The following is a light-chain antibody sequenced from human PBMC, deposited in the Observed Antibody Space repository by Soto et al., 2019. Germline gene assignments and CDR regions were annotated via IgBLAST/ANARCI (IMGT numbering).Light chain of an antibody. CDR2: GAS. CDR3: QQYNDWPAT. CDR1: QSVSSN. J-gene: IGKJ1*01. V-gene: IGKV3-15*01. Sequence: EILLTQSPGALAVSPGEVATLSCRASQSVSSNLAWYQQRPGQAPRLLIYGASTRATGIPARFSGSGSGTEFTLTVSSLQSEDFAVYYCQQYNDWPATFGQGTKVDIK.